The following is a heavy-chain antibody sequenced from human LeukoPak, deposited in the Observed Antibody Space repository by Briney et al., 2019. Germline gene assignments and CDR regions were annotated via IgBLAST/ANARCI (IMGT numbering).Heavy chain of an antibody. D-gene: IGHD2-21*02. CDR3: AREGSATVGDIVVVTAPHDAFDI. CDR1: GYTLTELS. V-gene: IGHV1-24*01. J-gene: IGHJ3*02. Sequence: GASVKVSCKVSGYTLTELSMHWVRQAPGKGLEWMGGFDPEDGETIYAQKFQGRVTMTEDTSTDTAYMELSSLRSEDTAVYYCAREGSATVGDIVVVTAPHDAFDIWGQGTMVTVSS. CDR2: FDPEDGET.